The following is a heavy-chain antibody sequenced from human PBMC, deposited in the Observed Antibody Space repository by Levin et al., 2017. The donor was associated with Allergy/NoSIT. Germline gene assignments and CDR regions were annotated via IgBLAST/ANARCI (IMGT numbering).Heavy chain of an antibody. V-gene: IGHV4-31*03. Sequence: ASETLSLTCTVSGGSISSGGYYWSWLRQHPGKGLEWIGYIYYSGSTYYNPSLKSRVTISVDTSKNQFFLKLSSVTAADTAVYYWAGEWDGDYDIARYFDLWGRGTLVTVSS. J-gene: IGHJ2*01. D-gene: IGHD4-17*01. CDR1: GGSISSGGYY. CDR3: AGEWDGDYDIARYFDL. CDR2: IYYSGST.